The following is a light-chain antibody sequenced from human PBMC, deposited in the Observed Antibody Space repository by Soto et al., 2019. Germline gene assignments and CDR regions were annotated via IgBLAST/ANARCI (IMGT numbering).Light chain of an antibody. CDR1: QSLRSN. CDR3: QQYNDWPTIT. J-gene: IGKJ5*01. Sequence: EIVMTQSPATLSVSPGERATLSCRASQSLRSNLAWYQQKPGQAPRLLIYGASTRATGIPARFSGSGSGTEFTLTISSLQSEVFAVYYCQQYNDWPTITFGQGTLLEIK. CDR2: GAS. V-gene: IGKV3-15*01.